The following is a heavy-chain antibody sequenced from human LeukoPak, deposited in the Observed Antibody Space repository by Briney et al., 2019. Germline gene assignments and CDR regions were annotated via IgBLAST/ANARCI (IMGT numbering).Heavy chain of an antibody. V-gene: IGHV4-59*01. CDR3: ARKNDFDI. CDR1: GGSISSDH. J-gene: IGHJ3*02. Sequence: SETLSLTCTVSGGSISSDHWNWIRQPPGKGLEWIGCIYYSGRTYYNPSLKSRVTISVDMSESQFSLRLTSVTAADTAVYYCARKNDFDIWGQGTLVTVSS. D-gene: IGHD1-1*01. CDR2: IYYSGRT.